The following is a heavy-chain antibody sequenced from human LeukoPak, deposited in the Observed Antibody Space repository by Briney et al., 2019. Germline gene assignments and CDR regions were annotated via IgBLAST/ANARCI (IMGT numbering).Heavy chain of an antibody. V-gene: IGHV4-61*02. CDR2: IYTSGST. Sequence: SETLSLTCAVYGGSISSGSYYWSWIRQPAGKGLEWIGRIYTSGSTNYNPSLKSRVTISVDTSKNQFSLKLSSVTAADTAVYFATNRVGTYDRPFDIWGQGTMVTVSS. J-gene: IGHJ3*02. CDR3: TNRVGTYDRPFDI. CDR1: GGSISSGSYY. D-gene: IGHD1-26*01.